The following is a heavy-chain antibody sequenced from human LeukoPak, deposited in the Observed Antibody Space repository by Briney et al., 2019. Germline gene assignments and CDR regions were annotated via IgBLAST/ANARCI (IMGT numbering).Heavy chain of an antibody. CDR2: IFHSGNT. CDR3: ARDLSVVVPAAIFRYMDV. CDR1: GVSISSYV. J-gene: IGHJ6*03. V-gene: IGHV4-59*12. D-gene: IGHD2-2*01. Sequence: SETLSLTCTVAGVSISSYVWSWIRQSPGKGLEWIGDIFHSGNTNYNPSLKSRVIISVNMSKNQFSLKLSSVTAADTAVYYCARDLSVVVPAAIFRYMDVWGKGTTVTVSS.